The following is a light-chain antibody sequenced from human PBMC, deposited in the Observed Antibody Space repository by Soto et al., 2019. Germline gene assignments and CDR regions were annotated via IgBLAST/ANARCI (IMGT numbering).Light chain of an antibody. CDR2: GAS. V-gene: IGKV3-11*01. Sequence: EIVLTQSPATLSVSPGERATLSCRASQGIATSLAWYQQKPGQAPPLVIYGASNTATGIPARFSGSGCGPAFTLSISSLGPEDFAVYYCHKRSNCPFSFGQGTLLDMK. CDR1: QGIATS. CDR3: HKRSNCPFS. J-gene: IGKJ5*01.